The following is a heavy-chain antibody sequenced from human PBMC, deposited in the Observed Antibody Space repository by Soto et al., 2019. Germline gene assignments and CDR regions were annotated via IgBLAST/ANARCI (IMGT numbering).Heavy chain of an antibody. J-gene: IGHJ6*02. CDR2: IDPSDSYT. CDR3: ARGKTLGGDYYYYGMDV. Sequence: GESLKISCKGSGYSFTSYWISWVRQMPWKGLEWMGRIDPSDSYTNYSPSFQGHVTISADKSISTAYLQWSSLKASDTAMYYCARGKTLGGDYYYYGMDVWGQGTTVTVSS. D-gene: IGHD3-10*01. CDR1: GYSFTSYW. V-gene: IGHV5-10-1*01.